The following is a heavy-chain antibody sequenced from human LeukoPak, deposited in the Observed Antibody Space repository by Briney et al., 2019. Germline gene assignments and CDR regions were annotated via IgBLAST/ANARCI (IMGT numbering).Heavy chain of an antibody. CDR3: ARHGTGYSSSWYPSRGLDP. Sequence: PSETLSLTCTVSGGSISSSSYYWGWIRQPPGKGLEWIGSIYYSGSTYYNPSLKSRVTISVDTSKNQFSLKLSSVTAADTAVYYCARHGTGYSSSWYPSRGLDPWGQGTLVTVSS. J-gene: IGHJ5*02. V-gene: IGHV4-39*01. CDR2: IYYSGST. CDR1: GGSISSSSYY. D-gene: IGHD6-13*01.